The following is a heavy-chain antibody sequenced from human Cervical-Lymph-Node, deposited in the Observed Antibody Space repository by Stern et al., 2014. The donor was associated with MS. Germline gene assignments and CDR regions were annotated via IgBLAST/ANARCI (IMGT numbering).Heavy chain of an antibody. V-gene: IGHV3-48*02. CDR2: ISSSSDTI. Sequence: EVQLVESGGGLVQPGGSLRLSCAASGFTFSDYSMNWVRQAPGKGLEGVSYISSSSDTIYYADSVKGRFTISRDNAKNSLFLQVNSLRDEDTAVYYCARDPGILNSYYYGMDVWGQGTTVTVSS. CDR1: GFTFSDYS. J-gene: IGHJ6*02. D-gene: IGHD3-3*02. CDR3: ARDPGILNSYYYGMDV.